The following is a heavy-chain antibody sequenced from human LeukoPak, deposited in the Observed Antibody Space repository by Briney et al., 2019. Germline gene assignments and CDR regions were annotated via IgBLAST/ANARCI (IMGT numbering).Heavy chain of an antibody. CDR1: GFTFSSYA. CDR2: ISGSGGST. J-gene: IGHJ4*02. V-gene: IGHV3-23*01. Sequence: GGSLRLSCAASGFTFSSYAMSWVRQAPGKGLEWVSGISGSGGSTYYADSVKGRFTFSRDNSKNTLYLQMDSLRAEDTAVYYCTRETSSRYFDYWGQGTLVTVSS. CDR3: TRETSSRYFDY.